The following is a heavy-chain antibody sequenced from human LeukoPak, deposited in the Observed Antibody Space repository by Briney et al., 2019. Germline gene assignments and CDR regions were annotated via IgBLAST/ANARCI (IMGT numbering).Heavy chain of an antibody. CDR3: ARDQDPITYYYDSSGYYP. Sequence: ASVKVSCTASGYTFTGYYMHWVRQAPGQGLEWMGRINPNSGGTNYAQKFQGRVTMTRDTSISTAYMELSRLRSDDTAVYYCARDQDPITYYYDSSGYYPWGQGTLVTVSS. CDR2: INPNSGGT. D-gene: IGHD3-22*01. CDR1: GYTFTGYY. J-gene: IGHJ5*02. V-gene: IGHV1-2*06.